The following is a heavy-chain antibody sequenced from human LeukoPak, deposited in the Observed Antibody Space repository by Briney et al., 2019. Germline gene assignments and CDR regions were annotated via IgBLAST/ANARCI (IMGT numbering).Heavy chain of an antibody. CDR3: AKDQAYYYGSGIDY. CDR1: GFTFSSYG. D-gene: IGHD3-10*01. Sequence: GRSLRLSCAASGFTFSSYGMHWVRQAPGKGLEWVAVISYDGSNKYYADSVKGRFTISRDNSKNTLYLQMNSLRAEDTAVYYCAKDQAYYYGSGIDYWGQGTLVTVSS. CDR2: ISYDGSNK. J-gene: IGHJ4*02. V-gene: IGHV3-30*18.